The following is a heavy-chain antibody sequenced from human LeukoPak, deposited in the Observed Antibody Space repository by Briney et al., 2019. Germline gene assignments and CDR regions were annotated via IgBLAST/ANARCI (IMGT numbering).Heavy chain of an antibody. D-gene: IGHD2-2*01. CDR1: GFTFSSYA. CDR2: IRCSGGST. J-gene: IGHJ4*02. V-gene: IGHV3-23*01. Sequence: GGSLRLSCAASGFTFSSYAMSWVRQAPGKGLEWVSAIRCSGGSTYYADSVKGRFTISRDNSKNTLYLQMNSLRAEDTAVYYCAKTGPQYCSSTSCYYFDYWGQGTLVTVSS. CDR3: AKTGPQYCSSTSCYYFDY.